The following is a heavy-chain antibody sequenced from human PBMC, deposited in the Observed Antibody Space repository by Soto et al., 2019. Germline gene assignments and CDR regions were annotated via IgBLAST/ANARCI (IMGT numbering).Heavy chain of an antibody. V-gene: IGHV3-48*03. D-gene: IGHD5-18*01. CDR1: GFTFSSYE. J-gene: IGHJ3*02. Sequence: GSLRLSCAASGFTFSSYEMNWVRQAPGKGLEWVSYISSSGSTIYYADSVKGRFTISRDNAKNSLYLQMNSLRAEDTAVYYCARSLGNTAMDAFDIWGQGTMVTVSS. CDR2: ISSSGSTI. CDR3: ARSLGNTAMDAFDI.